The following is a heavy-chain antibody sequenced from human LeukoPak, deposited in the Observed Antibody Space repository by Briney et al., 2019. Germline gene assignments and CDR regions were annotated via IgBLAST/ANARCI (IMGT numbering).Heavy chain of an antibody. D-gene: IGHD2-2*01. J-gene: IGHJ4*02. Sequence: SETLSLTCAVSGGSFSGYYWSWIRQPPGKGLEWIGEINHSGSTNCNPSLKSRVTISVDTSKKQFSLKLTSVTAADTAVYYCARDCSSSTCYLDHWGRGTQVTVSS. V-gene: IGHV4-34*01. CDR1: GGSFSGYY. CDR3: ARDCSSSTCYLDH. CDR2: INHSGST.